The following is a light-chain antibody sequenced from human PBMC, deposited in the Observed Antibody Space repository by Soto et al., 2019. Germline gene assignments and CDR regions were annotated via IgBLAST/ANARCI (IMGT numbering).Light chain of an antibody. CDR2: DVN. V-gene: IGLV2-11*01. CDR1: SSDVGGYNY. CDR3: CSYGGSFYV. J-gene: IGLJ1*01. Sequence: QSALTQPHSVSGSPGHSVAISCSGTSSDVGGYNYVSWYQQHPGKAPKLIIFDVNKRPSGVPDRFSGSKSGSTASLTISGLQAEDEADYYCCSYGGSFYVVGTGTKVTVL.